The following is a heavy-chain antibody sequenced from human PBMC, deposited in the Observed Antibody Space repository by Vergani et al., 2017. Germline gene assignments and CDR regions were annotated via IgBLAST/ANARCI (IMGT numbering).Heavy chain of an antibody. CDR3: ARASXRALVGYYYYMDI. D-gene: IGHD3-16*02. CDR1: GDSITNGGFS. V-gene: IGHV4-30-2*01. J-gene: IGHJ6*03. Sequence: QLQLQESGSGLVKPSQTLALTCAVSGDSITNGGFSWNWIRQPPGKGPEWIGYIFPSGNSDYNPSLKNRVSISLDKSKNQFSLWVNSVTAADTAVYFCARASXRALVGYYYYMDIWGKGKTVVVSS. CDR2: IFPSGNS.